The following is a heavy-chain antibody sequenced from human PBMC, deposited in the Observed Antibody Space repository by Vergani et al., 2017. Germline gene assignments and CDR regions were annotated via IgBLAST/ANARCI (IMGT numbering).Heavy chain of an antibody. CDR2: INHSGST. Sequence: QVQLQQWGAGLLKPSETLSLTCAVYGGSFSGYYWSWIRQPPGKGLEWIGEINHSGSTNYNPSLKSRVTISVATSKNQFSPKLSSVTAADTAVYYCAREVETPMVRGVIGYWGQGTLVTVSS. J-gene: IGHJ4*02. CDR3: AREVETPMVRGVIGY. D-gene: IGHD3-10*01. V-gene: IGHV4-34*01. CDR1: GGSFSGYY.